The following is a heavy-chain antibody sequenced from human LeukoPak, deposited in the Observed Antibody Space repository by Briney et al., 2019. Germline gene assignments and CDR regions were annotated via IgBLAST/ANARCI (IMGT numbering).Heavy chain of an antibody. Sequence: GGSLRFSCAASGFTVSSNYMSWVRQAPGRGLEWVSVIYSGGTTYYADSVKGRFTISRDNSKNTLYLQMNSLRAEDTALYYCASGITGTNNWFDPWGQGTLVTVSS. D-gene: IGHD1-20*01. CDR1: GFTVSSNY. CDR3: ASGITGTNNWFDP. CDR2: IYSGGTT. V-gene: IGHV3-53*05. J-gene: IGHJ5*02.